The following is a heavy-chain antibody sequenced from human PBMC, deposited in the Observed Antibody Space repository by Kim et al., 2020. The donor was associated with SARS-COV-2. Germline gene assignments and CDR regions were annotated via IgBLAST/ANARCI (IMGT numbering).Heavy chain of an antibody. J-gene: IGHJ5*02. CDR1: GYSFTSYW. CDR2: IDPSDSYT. D-gene: IGHD2-15*01. V-gene: IGHV5-10-1*01. CDR3: ARHSVAATQEDWFDP. Sequence: GESLKISCKGSGYSFTSYWISWVRQMPGKGLELMGRIDPSDSYTNYSPSFQGHVTISADKSISTAYLQWSSLKASDTAMYYCARHSVAATQEDWFDPWGQGTLVTVSS.